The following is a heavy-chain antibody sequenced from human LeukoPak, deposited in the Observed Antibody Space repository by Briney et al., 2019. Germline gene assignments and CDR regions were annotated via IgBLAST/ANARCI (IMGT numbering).Heavy chain of an antibody. CDR3: ARHRFAYLEPAANYFDY. CDR2: IYYSGST. V-gene: IGHV4-39*01. Sequence: SETLSLTCTVSGGSISSSGYYWGWIRQPPGKGLEWIGSIYYSGSTYYNPSLKSRVTISVDTSKNQFSLKLSSVTAADTAVYYCARHRFAYLEPAANYFDYWGQGTLVTVSS. J-gene: IGHJ4*02. CDR1: GGSISSSGYY. D-gene: IGHD2-2*01.